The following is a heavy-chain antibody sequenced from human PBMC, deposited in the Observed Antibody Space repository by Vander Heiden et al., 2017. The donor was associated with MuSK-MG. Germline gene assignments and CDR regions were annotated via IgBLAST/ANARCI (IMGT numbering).Heavy chain of an antibody. Sequence: EVQLLESGGGLVQPGGSLRLSCAASGFTFSSYAMSWVRQAPGKGLEWVSAISTSGSSTYYADSVKGRFTISRDNSKNTLYLQMNSLRAEDTAVYYCARTVDSSSWRNWFDPWGQGTLVTVSS. V-gene: IGHV3-23*01. CDR1: GFTFSSYA. CDR2: ISTSGSST. CDR3: ARTVDSSSWRNWFDP. D-gene: IGHD6-13*01. J-gene: IGHJ5*02.